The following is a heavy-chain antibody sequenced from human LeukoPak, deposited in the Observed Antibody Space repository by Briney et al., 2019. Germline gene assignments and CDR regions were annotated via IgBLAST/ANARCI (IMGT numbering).Heavy chain of an antibody. CDR1: GGSFSGYY. V-gene: IGHV4-34*01. D-gene: IGHD6-19*01. CDR2: INHSGST. CDR3: ARHPRQWLVGLSYYYYGMDV. J-gene: IGHJ6*02. Sequence: PSETLSLTCAVYGGSFSGYYWSWIRQPPGKGLEWIGEINHSGSTNYNPSLKSRVTISVDTSKNQFSLKLSSVTAADTAVYYCARHPRQWLVGLSYYYYGMDVWGQGTTVTVSS.